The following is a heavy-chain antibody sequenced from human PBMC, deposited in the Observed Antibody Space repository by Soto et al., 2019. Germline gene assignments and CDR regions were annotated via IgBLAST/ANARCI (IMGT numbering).Heavy chain of an antibody. CDR3: ARVRDFWSGHPFDY. J-gene: IGHJ4*02. Sequence: ASVKVSCKASGYTFTSYGISWVRQAPGQGLEWMGWISAHNGNTNYAQKHQGRVTVNTDTSTSTAYMELRSLRSDDTAVYYCARVRDFWSGHPFDYWGQGTLVTVSS. V-gene: IGHV1-18*01. CDR2: ISAHNGNT. D-gene: IGHD3-3*01. CDR1: GYTFTSYG.